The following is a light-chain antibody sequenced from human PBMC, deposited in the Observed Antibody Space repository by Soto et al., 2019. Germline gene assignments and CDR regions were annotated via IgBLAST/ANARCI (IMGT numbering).Light chain of an antibody. CDR3: QQSYSSPPT. CDR1: QSISNH. V-gene: IGKV1-39*01. J-gene: IGKJ1*01. CDR2: AAS. Sequence: DIPTNQSPSSLSASVEDRVIIPCRASQSISNHLNWYQQKPGKAPKLLIFAASSLQSGVPSRFSGSRSGPDFTLTISSLQPEDFATYYCQQSYSSPPTLGQGTKVDI.